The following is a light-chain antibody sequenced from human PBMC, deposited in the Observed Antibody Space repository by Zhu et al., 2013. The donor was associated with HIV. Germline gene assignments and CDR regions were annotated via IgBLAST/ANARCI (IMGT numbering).Light chain of an antibody. V-gene: IGKV3-15*01. CDR1: QSIGSN. Sequence: EIAMTQSPATLSAPPGGRATVSCRASQSIGSNLAWYQQKPGQAPRLLIYAASTRATGISARFSGSGSGTEFTLTITSLQSEDFAVYYCQQYNNWPPLTFGGGTKVEI. J-gene: IGKJ4*01. CDR3: QQYNNWPPLT. CDR2: AAS.